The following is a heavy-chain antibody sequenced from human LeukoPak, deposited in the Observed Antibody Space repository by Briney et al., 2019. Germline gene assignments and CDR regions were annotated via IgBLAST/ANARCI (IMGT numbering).Heavy chain of an antibody. D-gene: IGHD3-22*01. Sequence: PSETLSLTCAAYGGSFSGYYWSWIRQPPGKGLEWIGEINHSGSTNYNPSLKSRVTISVDTSKNQFSLKLSSVTAADTAVYYCARHPSTYYYDSSGPRGYFQHWGQGTLVTVSS. J-gene: IGHJ1*01. CDR1: GGSFSGYY. V-gene: IGHV4-34*01. CDR3: ARHPSTYYYDSSGPRGYFQH. CDR2: INHSGST.